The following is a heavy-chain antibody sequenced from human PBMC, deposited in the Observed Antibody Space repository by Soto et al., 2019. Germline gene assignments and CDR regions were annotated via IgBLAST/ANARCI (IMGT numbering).Heavy chain of an antibody. CDR3: ARNRLRQYYYGMDV. D-gene: IGHD3-10*01. J-gene: IGHJ6*02. V-gene: IGHV5-51*01. CDR2: ICPRDSDT. Sequence: GESLKISCQGSGYSFANYWIAWVRQIPRKGLCWGWVICPRDSDTRYSPSFRGQVTISADKSISHVYLQWSSLKASDTAMYYCARNRLRQYYYGMDVWGQGTTVTVSS. CDR1: GYSFANYW.